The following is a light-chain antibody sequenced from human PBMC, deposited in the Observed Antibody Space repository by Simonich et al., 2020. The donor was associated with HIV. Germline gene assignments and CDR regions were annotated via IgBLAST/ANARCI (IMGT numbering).Light chain of an antibody. V-gene: IGKV4-1*01. CDR1: QSVLYSSNNKNY. Sequence: EIVMTQSPDSLAVSLGERATINCKSSQSVLYSSNNKNYLAWYQQKPRQPPKLLIYWASTRESGVPDRFSGSGSGTDFTLTISSLQAEDVAVYYCQQYYSTPLTFGGGTKVEIK. CDR3: QQYYSTPLT. CDR2: WAS. J-gene: IGKJ4*01.